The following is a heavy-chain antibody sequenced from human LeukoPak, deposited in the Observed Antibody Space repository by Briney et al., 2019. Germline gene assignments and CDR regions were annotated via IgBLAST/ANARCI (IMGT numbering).Heavy chain of an antibody. Sequence: GASVKVSCKASGYTFTGYYMHWVRQAPGQGPEWMGWINPNSGGTNYAQKFQGRVTMTRDTSISTACMELSRLRSDDTAVYYCARVYDFWSGYLYYFDYWGQGTLVTVSS. V-gene: IGHV1-2*02. CDR2: INPNSGGT. CDR3: ARVYDFWSGYLYYFDY. D-gene: IGHD3-3*01. CDR1: GYTFTGYY. J-gene: IGHJ4*02.